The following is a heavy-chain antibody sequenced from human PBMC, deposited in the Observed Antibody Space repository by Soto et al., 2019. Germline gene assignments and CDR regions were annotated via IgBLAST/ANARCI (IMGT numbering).Heavy chain of an antibody. CDR1: GGTFSSYA. J-gene: IGHJ5*02. V-gene: IGHV1-69*13. CDR2: IIPIFGTA. CDR3: ARGGYSGPNWFDP. Sequence: ASVKVSCKASGGTFSSYAISWVRQAPGQGLEWMGGIIPIFGTANYAQKFQGRVTITADESTSTAYMGLSSLRSEDTAVYYCARGGYSGPNWFDPWGQGTLVTVSS. D-gene: IGHD1-26*01.